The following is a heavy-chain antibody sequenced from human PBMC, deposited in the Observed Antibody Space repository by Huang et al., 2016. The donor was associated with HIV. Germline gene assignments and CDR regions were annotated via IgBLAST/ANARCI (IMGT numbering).Heavy chain of an antibody. V-gene: IGHV4-39*01. J-gene: IGHJ4*02. D-gene: IGHD3-10*01. Sequence: QLQLQESGPGLVKPSETLSLTCTVSGGSISSSSYYWGWIRRPPGKGLEWIGNIDYSGSTYYNPSLKSRVTISVDTSKNQFSLRLSSVTAADTAVYFCARHSGVLYPHLDYWGQGTLVTVSS. CDR2: IDYSGST. CDR1: GGSISSSSYY. CDR3: ARHSGVLYPHLDY.